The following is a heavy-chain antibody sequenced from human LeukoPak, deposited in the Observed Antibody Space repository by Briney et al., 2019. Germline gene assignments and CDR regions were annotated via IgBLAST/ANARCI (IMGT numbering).Heavy chain of an antibody. V-gene: IGHV3-30-3*01. D-gene: IGHD3-10*01. CDR2: ISYDGSNK. Sequence: GGSLRLSCAASGFTFSSYAMHWVRQAPGKGPEWVAVISYDGSNKYYADSVKGRFTSSRDNSKNTLYLQMNSLRAEDTAVYYCAREPRRYGPGFDYWGQGTLVTVSS. CDR3: AREPRRYGPGFDY. CDR1: GFTFSSYA. J-gene: IGHJ4*02.